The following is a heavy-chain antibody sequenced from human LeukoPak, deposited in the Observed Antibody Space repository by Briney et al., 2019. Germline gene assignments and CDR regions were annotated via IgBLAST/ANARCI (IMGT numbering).Heavy chain of an antibody. J-gene: IGHJ4*02. V-gene: IGHV1-2*02. D-gene: IGHD3-22*01. CDR3: ARDQNYYDTTSYYGIDN. CDR1: RYSFTVYY. Sequence: ASVTVSCKASRYSFTVYYIHWVRQAPGQGVEWMGWINPNDGATNYAQKFQDRVTMTRDTSISTAYMELSRLRSDDTALYCCARDQNYYDTTSYYGIDNWGQGTLVTVSS. CDR2: INPNDGAT.